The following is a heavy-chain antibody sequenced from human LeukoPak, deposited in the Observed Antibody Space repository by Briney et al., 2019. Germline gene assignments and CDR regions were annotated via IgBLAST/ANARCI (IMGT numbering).Heavy chain of an antibody. D-gene: IGHD5-18*01. J-gene: IGHJ3*02. CDR3: AKDRRVWIQLWVAGALDAFDI. Sequence: GASVKVSCKASGYTFSSYAMHWVRQAPGKGLEWVAFIRYDGSNKYYADSVKGRFTISRDNSKNTLYLQMNSLRAEDTAVYYCAKDRRVWIQLWVAGALDAFDIWGQGTMVTVSS. CDR1: GYTFSSYA. CDR2: IRYDGSNK. V-gene: IGHV3-30*02.